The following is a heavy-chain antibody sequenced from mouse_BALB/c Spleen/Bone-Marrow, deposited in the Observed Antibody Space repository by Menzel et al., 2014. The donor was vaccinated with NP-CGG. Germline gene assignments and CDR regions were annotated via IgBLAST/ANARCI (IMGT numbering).Heavy chain of an antibody. D-gene: IGHD2-1*01. CDR3: TRSNGNWFAY. Sequence: HLQQSGAELVRPGASVTLSCKASGYPFTSYYMHWVKQRPGQGLEWIEEINPSNGGTNFNEKFKNNATLTVDKSSSTAYMQLSSLIFEDSAVYYCTRSNGNWFAYWGQGTLVTVSA. J-gene: IGHJ3*01. CDR2: INPSNGGT. CDR1: GYPFTSYY. V-gene: IGHV1S81*02.